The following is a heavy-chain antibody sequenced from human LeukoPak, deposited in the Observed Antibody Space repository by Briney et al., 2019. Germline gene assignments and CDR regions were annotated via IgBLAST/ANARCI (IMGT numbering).Heavy chain of an antibody. CDR2: ISGSGGST. D-gene: IGHD2-15*01. Sequence: GASLRLSCAASGFTFSSYAMSWVRQAPGEGLEWVSAISGSGGSTYYADSVKGRFTISRDNSKNTLYLQMNSLRAEDTAVYYCAKELDVGVGAATQVHYYGMDVWGQGTTVTVSS. J-gene: IGHJ6*02. CDR3: AKELDVGVGAATQVHYYGMDV. CDR1: GFTFSSYA. V-gene: IGHV3-23*01.